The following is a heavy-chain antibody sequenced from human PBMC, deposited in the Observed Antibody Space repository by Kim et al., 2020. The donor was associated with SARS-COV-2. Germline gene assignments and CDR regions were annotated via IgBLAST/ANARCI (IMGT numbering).Heavy chain of an antibody. CDR3: ARSIAVAGVYYFDV. J-gene: IGHJ6*03. CDR1: GGSINSGAYY. Sequence: SETLSLTCSVSGGSINSGAYYWGWVRQPPGKGLEWLATSYHTGKTFYSASLKTRVSMSMDPSKTQLSLRLGSVTAADTATYFCARSIAVAGVYYFDVWG. V-gene: IGHV4-39*01. CDR2: SYHTGKT. D-gene: IGHD6-19*01.